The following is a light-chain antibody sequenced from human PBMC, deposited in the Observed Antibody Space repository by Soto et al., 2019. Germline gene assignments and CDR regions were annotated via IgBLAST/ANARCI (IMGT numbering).Light chain of an antibody. Sequence: EIVLTQSPATLSLSPGERATLSCRASQRVSSYLAWYQQKPGQAPRLLIYDASNRATVIPARFSGSGSGTDFTLTSSSLEPEDFAVYDCQQRSNWPSFGGGTKVEIK. CDR3: QQRSNWPS. CDR2: DAS. CDR1: QRVSSY. J-gene: IGKJ4*01. V-gene: IGKV3-11*01.